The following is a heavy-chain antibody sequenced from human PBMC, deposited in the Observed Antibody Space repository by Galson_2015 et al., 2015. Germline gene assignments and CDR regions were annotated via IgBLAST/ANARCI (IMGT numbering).Heavy chain of an antibody. Sequence: KGLEWIVEIERKEGTTYNPSLRGRATISVDTSKNHLSLSLTSVTAADTALYYCARNGDYALDSWGQGTLVTVSS. CDR3: ARNGDYALDS. CDR2: IERKEGT. D-gene: IGHD4-17*01. J-gene: IGHJ4*02. V-gene: IGHV4-4*02.